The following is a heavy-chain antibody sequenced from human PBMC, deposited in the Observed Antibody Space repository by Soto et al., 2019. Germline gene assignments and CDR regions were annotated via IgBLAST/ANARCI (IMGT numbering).Heavy chain of an antibody. V-gene: IGHV3-30-3*01. Sequence: PGGSLRLSCAASGFTFSSYAMHWVRQAPGKGLEWVAVISYDGSNKYYADSVKGRFTISRDNSKNTLYLQMNSLRAEDTAVYYCARDRGIVVAPAVSYYFDYWGQGTLVTVSS. J-gene: IGHJ4*02. CDR1: GFTFSSYA. CDR3: ARDRGIVVAPAVSYYFDY. CDR2: ISYDGSNK. D-gene: IGHD2-2*01.